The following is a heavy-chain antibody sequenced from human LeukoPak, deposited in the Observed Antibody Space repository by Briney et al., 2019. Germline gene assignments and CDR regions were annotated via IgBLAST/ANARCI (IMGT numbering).Heavy chain of an antibody. CDR1: GGSISSYY. CDR3: ARAYFSSSSFDY. D-gene: IGHD6-6*01. CDR2: IYYSGST. Sequence: SETLSLTCTVSGGSISSYYWSWIRQPPGKGLEWIGYIYYSGSTNYNPSLKSRVTISVDTSKNQFSLKLSSVTAADTAVYYCARAYFSSSSFDYWGQGTLVTVSS. J-gene: IGHJ4*02. V-gene: IGHV4-59*01.